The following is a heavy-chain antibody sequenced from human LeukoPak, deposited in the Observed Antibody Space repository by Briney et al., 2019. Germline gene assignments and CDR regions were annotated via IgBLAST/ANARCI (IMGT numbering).Heavy chain of an antibody. CDR1: GGSISSGDYY. CDR2: IYYSGST. CDR3: ASTYDSSVGDAFDI. V-gene: IGHV4-30-4*01. Sequence: SETLSLTCTVSGGSISSGDYYWSWIRQPPGKGLEWIGYIYYSGSTYYNPSLKSRVTISVDTSKNQFSLKLSSVTAADTVVYYCASTYDSSVGDAFDIWGQGTMVTVSS. D-gene: IGHD3-22*01. J-gene: IGHJ3*02.